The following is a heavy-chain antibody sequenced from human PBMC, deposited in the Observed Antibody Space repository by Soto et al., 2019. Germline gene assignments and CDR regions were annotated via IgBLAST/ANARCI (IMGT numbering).Heavy chain of an antibody. Sequence: SETLSLTCTVSGGSISSGDYYWSWFRQPPGKGLEWIGYIYYSGSTYYNPSLKSRVTISVDTSKNQFSLKLSSVTAADTAVYYCARVARTIFGVVISYYYYGMDVWGQGTTVTVSS. V-gene: IGHV4-30-4*01. CDR2: IYYSGST. CDR1: GGSISSGDYY. J-gene: IGHJ6*02. D-gene: IGHD3-3*01. CDR3: ARVARTIFGVVISYYYYGMDV.